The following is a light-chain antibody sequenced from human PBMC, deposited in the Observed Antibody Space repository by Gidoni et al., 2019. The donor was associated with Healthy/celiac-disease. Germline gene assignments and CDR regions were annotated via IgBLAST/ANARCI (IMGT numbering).Light chain of an antibody. J-gene: IGLJ3*02. CDR3: AAWEDSLNGRV. CDR2: SNN. CDR1: SSNIGSNT. V-gene: IGLV1-44*01. Sequence: QSVLTQPPSASGTPGHRVPISCSGSSSNIGSNTVNWYQQLPGTAPKLLIYSNNQRPSGVPDRFSGSKSGTSASLAISGLQSEDEADYYCAAWEDSLNGRVFGGGTKLTVL.